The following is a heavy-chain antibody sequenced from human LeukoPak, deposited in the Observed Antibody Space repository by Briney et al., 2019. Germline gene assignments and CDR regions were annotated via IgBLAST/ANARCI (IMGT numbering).Heavy chain of an antibody. CDR1: GGSISSGDYY. D-gene: IGHD3-9*01. J-gene: IGHJ3*02. CDR3: ARDPCYDSLTSAAFDI. V-gene: IGHV4-30-4*01. CDR2: IYYSGST. Sequence: TLCETRTVSGGSISSGDYYWSWIRQPPGKGLEWIGYIYYSGSTYYNPSLKSRVTISEDTSKNQFSLKLSSVTAADTAVYYCARDPCYDSLTSAAFDIWGQG.